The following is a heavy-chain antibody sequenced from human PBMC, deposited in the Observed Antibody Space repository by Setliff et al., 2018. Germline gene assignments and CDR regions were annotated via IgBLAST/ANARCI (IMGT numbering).Heavy chain of an antibody. D-gene: IGHD5-18*01. J-gene: IGHJ4*02. Sequence: GESLKLSCKGSGYRFSSYWIGWVRQMPGKGLEWIGIIFPGDSDTRYSPSFQGQVTISADKSITTAYLQWRSLKASDTAMYYCARVGTAGGYYFDYWGQGALVTVSS. CDR3: ARVGTAGGYYFDY. V-gene: IGHV5-51*01. CDR1: GYRFSSYW. CDR2: IFPGDSDT.